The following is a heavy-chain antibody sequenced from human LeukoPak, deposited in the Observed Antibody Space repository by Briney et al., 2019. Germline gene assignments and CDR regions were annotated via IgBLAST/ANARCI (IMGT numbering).Heavy chain of an antibody. Sequence: IPIFGTANYAQKFQGRVTITADESTSTAYMELSSLRSEDTAVYYCARVIAAAGTDYYYMDVWGKGTTVTVSS. D-gene: IGHD6-13*01. V-gene: IGHV1-69*01. J-gene: IGHJ6*03. CDR3: ARVIAAAGTDYYYMDV. CDR2: IPIFGTA.